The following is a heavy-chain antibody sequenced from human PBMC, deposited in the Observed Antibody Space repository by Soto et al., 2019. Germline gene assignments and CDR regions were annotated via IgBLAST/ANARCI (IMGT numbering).Heavy chain of an antibody. J-gene: IGHJ6*03. CDR2: MNPNSGNT. CDR3: ARRSIFGVELYYYYMDV. D-gene: IGHD3-3*01. CDR1: GYTFTSYD. Sequence: GASVKVSCKASGYTFTSYDINWVRQATGQGLEWMGWMNPNSGNTGYAQKFQGRVTMTRNTSISTAYMELSSLRSEDTAVYYCARRSIFGVELYYYYMDVWGKGTTVTVSS. V-gene: IGHV1-8*01.